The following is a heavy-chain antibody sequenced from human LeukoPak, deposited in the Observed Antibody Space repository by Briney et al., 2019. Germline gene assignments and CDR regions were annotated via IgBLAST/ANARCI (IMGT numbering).Heavy chain of an antibody. Sequence: GGSLRLSCAASGFTVSSNYMTWVRQAPGKGLEWVANMNQDGSEKHYVDSVKGRFTISRDNAKDSLYLQMNSLRADDAAVYYCARVMIRGVIMTDLWGQGTLVTVSS. CDR2: MNQDGSEK. V-gene: IGHV3-7*01. CDR3: ARVMIRGVIMTDL. CDR1: GFTVSSNY. J-gene: IGHJ5*02. D-gene: IGHD3-10*01.